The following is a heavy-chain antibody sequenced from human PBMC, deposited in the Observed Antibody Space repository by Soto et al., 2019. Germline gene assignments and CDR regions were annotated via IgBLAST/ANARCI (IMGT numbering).Heavy chain of an antibody. Sequence: QVQLVQSGAEVKKPGASVKVSCKASGYTFTSYGISWVRQAPGQGLEWMGWISAYHGNTNYAQKLQGRVTMTTDTSTSTAYMELRSLRSDDTAVYYCARVDDIVVVVAARENWFDPWGQGTLVTVSS. CDR3: ARVDDIVVVVAARENWFDP. CDR1: GYTFTSYG. V-gene: IGHV1-18*01. CDR2: ISAYHGNT. D-gene: IGHD2-15*01. J-gene: IGHJ5*02.